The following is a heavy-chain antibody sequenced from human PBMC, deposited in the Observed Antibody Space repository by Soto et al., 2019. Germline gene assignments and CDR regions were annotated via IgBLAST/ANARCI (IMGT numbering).Heavy chain of an antibody. D-gene: IGHD3-9*01. CDR1: GGSISSGGYY. J-gene: IGHJ3*02. CDR2: IYYSGST. CDR3: ARLLQTYYDILTGYNAFDI. V-gene: IGHV4-31*03. Sequence: QVQLQESGPGLVKPSQTLSLTCTVSGGSISSGGYYWSWIRQHPGKGLEWIGYIYYSGSTYYNPSLMSRVTISVDTSKNQFSLKLSSVTAADTAVYYCARLLQTYYDILTGYNAFDIWGQGTMVTVSS.